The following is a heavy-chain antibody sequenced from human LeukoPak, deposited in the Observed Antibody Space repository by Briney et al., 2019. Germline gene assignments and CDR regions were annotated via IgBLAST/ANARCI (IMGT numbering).Heavy chain of an antibody. CDR3: ARDRRIAVAGSWFDP. CDR2: IYYSGST. J-gene: IGHJ5*02. D-gene: IGHD6-19*01. Sequence: PSETLSLTCTVSGGSISSSSYYWGWIRQPPGKGLEWIGSIYYSGSTYYNPSLKSRVTISVDTSKNQFSLKLSSVTAADTAVYYCARDRRIAVAGSWFDPWGQGTLVTVSS. CDR1: GGSISSSSYY. V-gene: IGHV4-39*07.